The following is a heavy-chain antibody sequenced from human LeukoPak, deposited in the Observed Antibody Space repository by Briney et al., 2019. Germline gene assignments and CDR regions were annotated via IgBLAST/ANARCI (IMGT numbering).Heavy chain of an antibody. V-gene: IGHV4-59*08. CDR1: GGSISSYY. D-gene: IGHD3-10*01. CDR2: IYYSGST. CDR3: ARGGYYYGSGSSPFFDY. J-gene: IGHJ4*02. Sequence: PSETLSLTCTVSGGSISSYYWSWIRQPPGKGLEWIGYIYYSGSTYYNPSLKSRVSISVDTSQNQFSLKLSSVTAADTAVYYCARGGYYYGSGSSPFFDYWGQGTLVTVSS.